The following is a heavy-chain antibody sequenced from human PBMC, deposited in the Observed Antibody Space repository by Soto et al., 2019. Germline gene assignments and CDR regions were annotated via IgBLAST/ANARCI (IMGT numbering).Heavy chain of an antibody. CDR1: GYSIGTYNW. V-gene: IGHV4-28*05. CDR2: IYYTGTV. CDR3: ARTSRLKTGQLDY. J-gene: IGHJ4*02. D-gene: IGHD3-9*01. Sequence: QLHLQESGPGLVKPSDTLSLTCAVPGYSIGTYNWRAWIRQPPGKGLEWIGYIYYTGTVYYNLSLKNRVSMSVDTARDQFSLRLSSVTAADTAVYYCARTSRLKTGQLDYWGPGALVTVSS.